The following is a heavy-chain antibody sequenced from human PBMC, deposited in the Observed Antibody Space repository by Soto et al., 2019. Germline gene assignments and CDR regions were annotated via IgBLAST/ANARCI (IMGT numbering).Heavy chain of an antibody. CDR3: SRDGIVGTGFRGCLDY. CDR2: IRFDGTDE. CDR1: KSIFTGYG. Sequence: GGSLRLSCAASKSIFTGYGMHWVRQTPGKGLEWVAVIRFDGTDEHYADSVKGRFTISRDNPKNMSYLQMNSLRVEDTALYYCSRDGIVGTGFRGCLDYSGQGTLVTVSS. D-gene: IGHD3-3*01. J-gene: IGHJ4*02. V-gene: IGHV3-33*01.